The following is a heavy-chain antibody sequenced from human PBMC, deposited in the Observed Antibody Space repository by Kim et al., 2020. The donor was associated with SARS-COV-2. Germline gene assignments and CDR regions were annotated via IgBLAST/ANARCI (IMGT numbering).Heavy chain of an antibody. J-gene: IGHJ2*01. CDR3: ARGTDWYFDL. CDR2: IWYDGSNK. Sequence: GGSLRLSCAASGFTFSSYGMHWVRQAPGKGPEWVAVIWYDGSNKYYADSVKGRFTISRDNSKNTLYLQMNSLRAEDTAVYYCARGTDWYFDLWGRGTLVTVSS. D-gene: IGHD1-1*01. V-gene: IGHV3-33*01. CDR1: GFTFSSYG.